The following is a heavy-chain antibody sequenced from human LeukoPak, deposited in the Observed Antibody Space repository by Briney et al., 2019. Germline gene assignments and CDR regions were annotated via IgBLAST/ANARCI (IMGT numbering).Heavy chain of an antibody. CDR1: RFTFSEYA. CDR2: IGGDARSP. J-gene: IGHJ3*02. CDR3: AKDSVARNGIYDAFDI. V-gene: IGHV3-23*01. D-gene: IGHD6-19*01. Sequence: GGSLRLSCAAFRFTFSEYAMHWVRQAPGKGLEWVSVIGGDARSPYYADSVKGRFTISRDNSKNILYLQMDGLRAEHTAVYFCAKDSVARNGIYDAFDIWGQGTTVTVSS.